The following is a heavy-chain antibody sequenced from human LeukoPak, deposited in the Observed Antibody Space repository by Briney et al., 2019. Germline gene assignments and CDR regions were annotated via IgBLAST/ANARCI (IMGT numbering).Heavy chain of an antibody. J-gene: IGHJ4*02. CDR2: ISYDGSNK. V-gene: IGHV3-30-3*01. D-gene: IGHD1-1*01. Sequence: GGSLRLSCAASGFTFSDYYMNWIRQAPGKGLEWLAIISYDGSNKYYADSVKGRFTISRDNSKNTLYVQMNGLRVDDTAVYYCARDRLDGNNWNDCDYWGQGTLVTVSS. CDR1: GFTFSDYY. CDR3: ARDRLDGNNWNDCDY.